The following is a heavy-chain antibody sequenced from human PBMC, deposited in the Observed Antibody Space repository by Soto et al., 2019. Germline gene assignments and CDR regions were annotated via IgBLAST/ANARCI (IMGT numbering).Heavy chain of an antibody. CDR3: ARRGEFFDY. V-gene: IGHV4-59*08. CDR1: GGSISNYY. CDR2: IYYSGNT. J-gene: IGHJ4*02. Sequence: SETLSLTCTVSGGSISNYYWSWIRQPPGKGLEWIGYIYYSGNTNYNPSLKSRVTISVDTSKNQFFLKLSSVTAADTAVYYCARRGEFFDYWGQGTLVTV. D-gene: IGHD3-16*01.